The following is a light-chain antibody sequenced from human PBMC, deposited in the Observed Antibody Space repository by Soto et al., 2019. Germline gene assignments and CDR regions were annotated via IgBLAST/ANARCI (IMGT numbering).Light chain of an antibody. Sequence: QSVLTQPASVSGSPGQSITISCTGTSSDVGNYNLVSWYQQHPGKAPKLMIYEDTKRPSGVSDRFSGSKSGNTASLTISGLQAEDEAHYYCCSYARGSTYVFGTGTKLTVL. CDR3: CSYARGSTYV. CDR1: SSDVGNYNL. J-gene: IGLJ1*01. CDR2: EDT. V-gene: IGLV2-23*01.